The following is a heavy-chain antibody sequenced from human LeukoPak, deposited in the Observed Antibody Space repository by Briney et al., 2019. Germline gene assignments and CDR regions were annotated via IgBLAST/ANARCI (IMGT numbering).Heavy chain of an antibody. CDR2: IIPIFGTA. CDR3: ARGEGGYDPFDY. Sequence: GASVKVSCKASGGTFSSYAISWVRQAPGQGLEWMGRIIPIFGTANYAQKFQGRVTITTDESTSTAYMELSSPRSEDTAVYYCARGEGGYDPFDYWGQGTLVTVSS. CDR1: GGTFSSYA. D-gene: IGHD5-12*01. V-gene: IGHV1-69*05. J-gene: IGHJ4*02.